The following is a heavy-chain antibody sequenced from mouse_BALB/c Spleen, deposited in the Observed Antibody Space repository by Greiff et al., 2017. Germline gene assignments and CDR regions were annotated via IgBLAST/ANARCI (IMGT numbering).Heavy chain of an antibody. Sequence: VHVKQSGSELVKPGASVKLSCTASGFNIKDTYMHWVKQRPEQGLEWIGRIDPANGNTKYDPKFQGKATITADTSSNTAYLQLSSLTSEDTAVYYCAREGGNQYYYAMDYWGQGTSVTVSS. CDR2: IDPANGNT. V-gene: IGHV14-3*02. CDR1: GFNIKDTY. D-gene: IGHD2-1*01. J-gene: IGHJ4*01. CDR3: AREGGNQYYYAMDY.